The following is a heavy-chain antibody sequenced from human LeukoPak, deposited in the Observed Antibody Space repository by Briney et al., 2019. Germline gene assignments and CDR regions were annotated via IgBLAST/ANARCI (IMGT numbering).Heavy chain of an antibody. J-gene: IGHJ4*02. Sequence: GGTLRLSCAASGFTFSSYAMSWVRQAPGKGLEWLSAISGSGGSTYYADSVKGRFTISRDNSKNTLYMQMHSLRAEDTAVYYCAKGGGKNDYWGQGTVVTVSS. CDR1: GFTFSSYA. V-gene: IGHV3-23*01. CDR2: ISGSGGST. CDR3: AKGGGKNDY. D-gene: IGHD3-16*01.